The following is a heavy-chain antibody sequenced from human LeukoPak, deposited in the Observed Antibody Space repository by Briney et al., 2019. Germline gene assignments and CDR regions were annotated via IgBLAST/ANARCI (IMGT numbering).Heavy chain of an antibody. CDR1: GGSISSYY. V-gene: IGHV4-59*01. CDR3: ARGGSGYYSNFDY. CDR2: IYYSGST. D-gene: IGHD3-22*01. Sequence: PSETLSLTCTVSGGSISSYYWSWIRQPPGKGLEWIGYIYYSGSTNYNPSLKSRVTISVGTSKNQFSLKLSSVTAADTAVYYCARGGSGYYSNFDYWGQGTLVTVSS. J-gene: IGHJ4*02.